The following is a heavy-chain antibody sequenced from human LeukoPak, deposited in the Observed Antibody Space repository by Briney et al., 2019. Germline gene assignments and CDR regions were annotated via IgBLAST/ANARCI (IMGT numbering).Heavy chain of an antibody. J-gene: IGHJ4*02. D-gene: IGHD3-10*01. Sequence: SETLSLTCTVSGGSTSSSSYYWGWIRQPPGKGLEWIGSIYYSGSTYYNPSLKSRVTISVDTSKNQFSLKLSSVTAADTAVYYCASFKITMVRGVIGDWGQGTLVTVSS. V-gene: IGHV4-39*01. CDR3: ASFKITMVRGVIGD. CDR1: GGSTSSSSYY. CDR2: IYYSGST.